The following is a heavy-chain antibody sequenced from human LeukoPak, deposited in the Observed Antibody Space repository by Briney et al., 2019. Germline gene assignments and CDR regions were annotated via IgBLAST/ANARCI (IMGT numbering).Heavy chain of an antibody. CDR3: ARDLPAYYYDSSGYRLPGVGYFDL. Sequence: SETLSLTCSVSGDSISSGAYWGWIRQPPGKGLEWIGSIYYTGSTYYNPSLKSRVTISVDTSKNQFSLKLSSVTAADTAVYYCARDLPAYYYDSSGYRLPGVGYFDLWGRGTLVTVSS. V-gene: IGHV4-38-2*02. CDR2: IYYTGST. J-gene: IGHJ2*01. D-gene: IGHD3-22*01. CDR1: GDSISSGAY.